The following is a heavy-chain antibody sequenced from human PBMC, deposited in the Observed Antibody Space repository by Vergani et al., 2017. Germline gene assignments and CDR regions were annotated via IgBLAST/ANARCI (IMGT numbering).Heavy chain of an antibody. J-gene: IGHJ4*02. CDR1: GYTFTGYY. V-gene: IGHV1-3*01. CDR3: ASAAGGSHLLGDY. D-gene: IGHD3-16*01. CDR2: INAGNGNT. Sequence: QVQLVQSGAEVKKPGASVKVSCKASGYTFTGYYMHWVRQAPGQGLEWMGWINAGNGNTKYSQKFQGRVTITRDTSASTAYMELSSLRSEDTAVYYCASAAGGSHLLGDYWGQGTLVTVSS.